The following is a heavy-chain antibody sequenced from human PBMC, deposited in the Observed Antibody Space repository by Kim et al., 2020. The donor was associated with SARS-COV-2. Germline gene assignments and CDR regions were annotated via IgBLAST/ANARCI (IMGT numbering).Heavy chain of an antibody. J-gene: IGHJ4*02. Sequence: NYNPSLKSRVTISVDTSKNQFSLKLSSVTAADTAVYYCARGSGDPLDFDYWGQGTLVTVSS. V-gene: IGHV4-59*09. D-gene: IGHD1-26*01. CDR3: ARGSGDPLDFDY.